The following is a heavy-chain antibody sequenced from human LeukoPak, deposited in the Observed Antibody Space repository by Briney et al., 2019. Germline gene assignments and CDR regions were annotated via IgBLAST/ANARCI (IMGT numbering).Heavy chain of an antibody. CDR2: IYSGGST. J-gene: IGHJ6*02. Sequence: GGSLRLSCAASGFTVSSNYMSWVRQAPGKGLEWVSVIYSGGSTYYADSVKGRFTISRDNSKNTLYLQMNSLRAEDTAVYYCARGPAMVAQGYYGMDVWGQGTTVTVSS. V-gene: IGHV3-53*01. CDR3: ARGPAMVAQGYYGMDV. D-gene: IGHD5-18*01. CDR1: GFTVSSNY.